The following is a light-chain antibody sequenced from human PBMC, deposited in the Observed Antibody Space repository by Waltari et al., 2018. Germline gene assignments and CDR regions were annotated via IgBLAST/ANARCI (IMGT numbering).Light chain of an antibody. CDR2: DAS. CDR1: QDINDY. V-gene: IGKV1-33*01. Sequence: DIQMTQSPSSLSASVGDRVTITCQASQDINDYLNWYQQKPGKAPKLLIFDASNLETGVPSRFSGGGSGTEFSLTINSLQPEDIGTYYCQQYDDVPYTFGQGTKLEIK. CDR3: QQYDDVPYT. J-gene: IGKJ2*01.